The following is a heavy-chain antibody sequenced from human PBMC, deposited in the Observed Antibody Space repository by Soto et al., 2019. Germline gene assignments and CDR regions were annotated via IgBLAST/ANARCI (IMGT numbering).Heavy chain of an antibody. D-gene: IGHD6-13*01. CDR2: ISYDGSNK. V-gene: IGHV3-30*18. J-gene: IGHJ6*02. Sequence: GGSLRLSCAASGFTFSSYGMHWVRQAPGKGLEWVAVISYDGSNKYYADSVKGRFTISRDNSKNTLYLQMNSLRAEDTAVYYCAKAPDFIAAAGTNYYYYGMDVWGQGTTVTVYS. CDR3: AKAPDFIAAAGTNYYYYGMDV. CDR1: GFTFSSYG.